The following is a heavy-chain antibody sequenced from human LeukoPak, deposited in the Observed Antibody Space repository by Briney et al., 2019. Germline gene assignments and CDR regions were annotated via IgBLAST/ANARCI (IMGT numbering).Heavy chain of an antibody. Sequence: GRSLRLSCAASGFTFNIYTMNWVRQAPGKGLEWVSSISSRSSDIHYADSVKGRFTISRDNAKNSLYLQMNSLRAEDTAVYYCAKDQRYYDSSGPAFDYWGQGTLVTVSS. CDR2: ISSRSSDI. J-gene: IGHJ4*02. CDR3: AKDQRYYDSSGPAFDY. V-gene: IGHV3-21*01. CDR1: GFTFNIYT. D-gene: IGHD3-22*01.